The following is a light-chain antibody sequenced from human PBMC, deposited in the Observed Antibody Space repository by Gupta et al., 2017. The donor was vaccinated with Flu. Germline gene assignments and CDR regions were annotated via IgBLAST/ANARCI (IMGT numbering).Light chain of an antibody. CDR1: SSNIGAGYD. Sequence: SVLTQPPSVPGAPGQRVTISCTGSSSNIGAGYDVHWYQQLPGTAPKLLIYGNSNRPSGGPDRFSGSKSGTSASLAITGLQAEDEADYYCQSYDSSLSGSVVFGGGTKLTVL. CDR2: GNS. CDR3: QSYDSSLSGSVV. V-gene: IGLV1-40*01. J-gene: IGLJ2*01.